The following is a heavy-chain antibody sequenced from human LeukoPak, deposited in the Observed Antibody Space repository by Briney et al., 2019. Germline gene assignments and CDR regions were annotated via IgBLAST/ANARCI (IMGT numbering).Heavy chain of an antibody. V-gene: IGHV3-64D*09. CDR2: ISSNGGST. CDR3: VKGLGITIFGVVTSYYYYGMDV. J-gene: IGHJ6*02. Sequence: GGSLRLSCAASGFTFSSYGMDWVRQAPGKGLEYVSAISSNGGSTYYADSVKGRFTISRDNSKNTLYLQISSLRAEDTAVYYCVKGLGITIFGVVTSYYYYGMDVWGQGTTVTVSS. CDR1: GFTFSSYG. D-gene: IGHD3-3*01.